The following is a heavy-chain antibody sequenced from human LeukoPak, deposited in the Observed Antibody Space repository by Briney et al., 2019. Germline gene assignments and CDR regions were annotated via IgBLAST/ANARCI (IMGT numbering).Heavy chain of an antibody. CDR1: GFTFSSYA. J-gene: IGHJ4*02. Sequence: RSLRLSCAASGFTFSSYAMHWVRQAPGKGLEWVAVISYDGSNKYYADSVKGRFTISRDNSKNTLYLQMNSLRAEDTAVYYCASLTSSRNYWGQGTLVTVSS. CDR2: ISYDGSNK. CDR3: ASLTSSRNY. D-gene: IGHD6-6*01. V-gene: IGHV3-30-3*01.